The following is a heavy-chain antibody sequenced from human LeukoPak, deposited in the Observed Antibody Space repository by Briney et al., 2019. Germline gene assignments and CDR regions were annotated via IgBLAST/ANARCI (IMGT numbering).Heavy chain of an antibody. V-gene: IGHV3-30*18. CDR1: GFTFSSYG. J-gene: IGHJ4*02. D-gene: IGHD6-13*01. CDR3: AKDWDDGSSWPDY. Sequence: GRSLRLSCAASGFTFSSYGMHWVRQAPGKGLEWVAVISYDGSNKYYADSVKGRFTISRDNSKNTLYLQMNSLRAEDTAVYYCAKDWDDGSSWPDYWGQGTLVTVSS. CDR2: ISYDGSNK.